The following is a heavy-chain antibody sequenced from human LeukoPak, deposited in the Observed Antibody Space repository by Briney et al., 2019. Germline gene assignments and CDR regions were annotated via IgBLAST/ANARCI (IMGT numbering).Heavy chain of an antibody. Sequence: PGGSLRLSCAASGFTFSNYNMNWVRQAPGKALEWVSSITSSGTYIFYADSVKGRFTISRDNAKNSLYLQMNSLGPEDTAVYYCARDPYSGNYGNYYYYYMDVWDKGTTVTISS. CDR2: ITSSGTYI. CDR3: ARDPYSGNYGNYYYYYMDV. D-gene: IGHD1-26*01. J-gene: IGHJ6*03. CDR1: GFTFSNYN. V-gene: IGHV3-21*01.